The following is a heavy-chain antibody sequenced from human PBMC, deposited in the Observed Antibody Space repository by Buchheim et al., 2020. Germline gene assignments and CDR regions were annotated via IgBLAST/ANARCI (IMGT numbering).Heavy chain of an antibody. CDR2: IYTSGST. V-gene: IGHV4-61*02. Sequence: QVQLQESGPGLVKPSQTLSLTCTVSGGSISSGSYYWSWIRQPAGKGLEWIGRIYTSGSTNYNPSLKIRVTISVDTSKNQFSLKLSSVTAADTAVYYCARDSLLWSTFDYWGQGTL. CDR3: ARDSLLWSTFDY. D-gene: IGHD2-21*01. J-gene: IGHJ4*02. CDR1: GGSISSGSYY.